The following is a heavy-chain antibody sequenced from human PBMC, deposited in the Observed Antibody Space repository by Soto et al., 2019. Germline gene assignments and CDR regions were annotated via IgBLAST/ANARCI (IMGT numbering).Heavy chain of an antibody. V-gene: IGHV4-4*02. CDR1: GGSISSSNW. D-gene: IGHD3-22*01. CDR3: ARVSPTSSSGYYYWSEKYFDY. Sequence: QVQLQESGPGLVKPSGTLSLTCAVSGGSISSSNWWSWVRQPPGKGLEWIGEIYHSGSTNYNPSLKSRVTISVDKSKNQFSLKLSSVTAADTAVYYCARVSPTSSSGYYYWSEKYFDYWGQGTLVTVSS. CDR2: IYHSGST. J-gene: IGHJ4*02.